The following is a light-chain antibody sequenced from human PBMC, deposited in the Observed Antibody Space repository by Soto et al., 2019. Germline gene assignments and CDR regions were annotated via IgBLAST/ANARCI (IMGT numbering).Light chain of an antibody. CDR2: GAS. J-gene: IGKJ1*01. V-gene: IGKV3D-15*01. Sequence: EVVMTQSPATLPVSPGGRLTLSCRASQSVGNNLAWYQQRPGQPPRLLIYGASTRDTGVPTRFSGSGSGTEFTLTITSLQSEDFAVYYCQQYNNWPLWTFGQGTKVDIK. CDR1: QSVGNN. CDR3: QQYNNWPLWT.